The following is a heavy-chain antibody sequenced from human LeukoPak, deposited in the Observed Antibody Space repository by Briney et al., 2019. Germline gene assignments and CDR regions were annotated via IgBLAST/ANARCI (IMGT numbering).Heavy chain of an antibody. CDR1: GFTFSSYD. V-gene: IGHV3-13*01. Sequence: GGSLRLSCAASGFTFSSYDMHWVRQATGKGLEWVSAIGTAGDTYYPGSVKGRFTISRENAKNSLYLQMNSLRAGDTAVYYCARARGIGITMVRGYYYGMDVWGQGTTVTISS. D-gene: IGHD3-10*01. CDR2: IGTAGDT. J-gene: IGHJ6*02. CDR3: ARARGIGITMVRGYYYGMDV.